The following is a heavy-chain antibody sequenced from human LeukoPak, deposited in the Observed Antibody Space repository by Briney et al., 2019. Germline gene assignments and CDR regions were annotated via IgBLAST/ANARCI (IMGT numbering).Heavy chain of an antibody. CDR2: ILNDGGST. CDR1: GFTFNRYW. Sequence: GGSLRLSCAASGFTFNRYWMHWVRQAPGEGPVWVAHILNDGGSTSYADSVKGRFTISRDNAKNTLSLQMNSLRAEDTAVYYCVRHSHGYDYWGQGTPVSVSS. D-gene: IGHD5-18*01. J-gene: IGHJ4*02. CDR3: VRHSHGYDY. V-gene: IGHV3-74*01.